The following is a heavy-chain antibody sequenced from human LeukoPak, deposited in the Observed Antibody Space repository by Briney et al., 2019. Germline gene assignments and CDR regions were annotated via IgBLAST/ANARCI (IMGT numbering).Heavy chain of an antibody. Sequence: GGSLRLSCAASGLTVSSNDMSWVRQAQGKGLDRVSVIYSGGSTFYADSVKGRFTISRDNSKNTLYLQMYSLRADDSAMYYCTKPGPPDPYWGQGTMVTVSS. CDR2: IYSGGST. V-gene: IGHV3-53*01. D-gene: IGHD1-14*01. CDR3: TKPGPPDPY. CDR1: GLTVSSND. J-gene: IGHJ3*01.